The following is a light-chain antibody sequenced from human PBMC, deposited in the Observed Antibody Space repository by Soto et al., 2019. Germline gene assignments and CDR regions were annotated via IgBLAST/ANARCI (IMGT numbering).Light chain of an antibody. J-gene: IGKJ1*01. Sequence: DIQMTQSPSILSASVGDRGTITCRASQSISSWLAWYQQKPGKAPKLLIYDASSLESGVPSRFSGIGSGTEFTLTIPSLQPDDFATYYCQQYDSYAWTVGQGTKVDSK. CDR1: QSISSW. CDR3: QQYDSYAWT. CDR2: DAS. V-gene: IGKV1-5*01.